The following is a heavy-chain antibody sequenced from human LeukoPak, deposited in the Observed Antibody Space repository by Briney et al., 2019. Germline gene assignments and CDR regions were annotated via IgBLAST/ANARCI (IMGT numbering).Heavy chain of an antibody. Sequence: PGGSLRLSCAASGFTFSSYWMHWVRQAPGEGLVRVSRINSDGTSTTYADSVKGRFTISRDNARNTLYMQMNSLRAEDTAVYYCARATLDIVGATRTLDYWGQGTLVTVSS. CDR2: INSDGTST. V-gene: IGHV3-74*01. CDR3: ARATLDIVGATRTLDY. J-gene: IGHJ4*02. D-gene: IGHD2-2*03. CDR1: GFTFSSYW.